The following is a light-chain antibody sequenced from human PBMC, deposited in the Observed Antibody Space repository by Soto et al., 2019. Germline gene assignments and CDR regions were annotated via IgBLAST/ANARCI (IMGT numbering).Light chain of an antibody. Sequence: EIFLTQSPATLSLSGWERATLSWRASQSVSSYLAWYQQKPGQAPRLLIYDASNRATGIPARFSGSGSGTDFTLTISSLEPEDFAVYYCQQRSNWPPITFGQGTRLEIK. J-gene: IGKJ5*01. V-gene: IGKV3-11*01. CDR3: QQRSNWPPIT. CDR2: DAS. CDR1: QSVSSY.